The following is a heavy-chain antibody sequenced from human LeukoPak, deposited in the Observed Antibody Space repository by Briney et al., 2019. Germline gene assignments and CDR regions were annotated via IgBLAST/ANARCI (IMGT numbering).Heavy chain of an antibody. CDR3: ARDLDRIVPTTADY. Sequence: ASVKVSCKASGYTFTSYYMHWVRQAPGQGLEWMGWISTNNGNTDYAQKLRDRVTMTTDTSTNTAYMELRSLRSDDTAVYYCARDLDRIVPTTADYWGQGTLVTVSS. CDR2: ISTNNGNT. J-gene: IGHJ4*02. CDR1: GYTFTSYY. V-gene: IGHV1-18*04. D-gene: IGHD5-12*01.